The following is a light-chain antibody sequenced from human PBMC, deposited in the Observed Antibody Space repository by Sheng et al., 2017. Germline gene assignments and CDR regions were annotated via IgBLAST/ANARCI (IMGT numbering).Light chain of an antibody. Sequence: EIVLTQSLDTLSLSPGERVTLSCRASQSVSSNYLAWYQQKPGQAPRLLIYGASSRATVIPDRFSGSGSGTDFTLTINRLEPEDFAVYYCQQYGSSPLTFGGGTKVEIK. J-gene: IGKJ4*01. V-gene: IGKV3-20*01. CDR1: QSVSSNY. CDR2: GAS. CDR3: QQYGSSPLT.